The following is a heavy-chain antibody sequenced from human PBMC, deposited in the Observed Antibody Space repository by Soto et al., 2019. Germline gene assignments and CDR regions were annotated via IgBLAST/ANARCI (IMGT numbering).Heavy chain of an antibody. CDR1: GYTFTSYY. Sequence: QVQLVQSGAEVKKPGASVKVSCKASGYTFTSYYMHWVRQAPGQGLEWMGIINPSGGSTSYAQKFRGRVTMTRDTSTSTVYMELSSLRSEDTAVYYCARGGERATIRSWFDPWGQGTLVTVSS. J-gene: IGHJ5*02. CDR3: ARGGERATIRSWFDP. D-gene: IGHD1-1*01. V-gene: IGHV1-46*01. CDR2: INPSGGST.